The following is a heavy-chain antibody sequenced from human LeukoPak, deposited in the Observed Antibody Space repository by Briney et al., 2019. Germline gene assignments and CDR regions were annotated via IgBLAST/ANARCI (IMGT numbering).Heavy chain of an antibody. Sequence: PGGSLRLSCAASGFTFSSYAMSWVRQTPGKGLEWVSAISGSGGSTYYADSVKGRFTISRDNSKNTLYLQMNSLRAEDTAVYYCAKDLSQLRLGELSPTYWGQGTLVTVSS. D-gene: IGHD3-16*02. J-gene: IGHJ4*02. CDR1: GFTFSSYA. CDR3: AKDLSQLRLGELSPTY. CDR2: ISGSGGST. V-gene: IGHV3-23*01.